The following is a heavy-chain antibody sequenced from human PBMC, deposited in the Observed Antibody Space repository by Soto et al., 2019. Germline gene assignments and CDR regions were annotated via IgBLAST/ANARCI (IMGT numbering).Heavy chain of an antibody. J-gene: IGHJ4*02. Sequence: GGSLRLSCAASGFTFSSYGMHWVRQAPGKGLEWVAVISYDGSNKYYADSVKGRFTISRDNSKNTLYLQMNSLRAEDTAVYYCAKEGSYYGFDYWGQGTLVTVSS. V-gene: IGHV3-30*18. D-gene: IGHD1-26*01. CDR3: AKEGSYYGFDY. CDR1: GFTFSSYG. CDR2: ISYDGSNK.